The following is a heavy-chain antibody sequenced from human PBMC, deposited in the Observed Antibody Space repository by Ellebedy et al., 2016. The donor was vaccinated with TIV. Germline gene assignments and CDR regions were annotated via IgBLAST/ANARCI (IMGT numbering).Heavy chain of an antibody. V-gene: IGHV3-9*01. Sequence: PGGSLRLSCAASGFTFEDFAMHWVRQAPGMGLEWVSGISWNSGTMHYTDSVKGRFTISRDNAKNSLYLQMHRLRAEDTAYYYCVKGSIAVTGTCFDSWGQGTLVTVSS. CDR3: VKGSIAVTGTCFDS. J-gene: IGHJ4*02. D-gene: IGHD6-13*01. CDR1: GFTFEDFA. CDR2: ISWNSGTM.